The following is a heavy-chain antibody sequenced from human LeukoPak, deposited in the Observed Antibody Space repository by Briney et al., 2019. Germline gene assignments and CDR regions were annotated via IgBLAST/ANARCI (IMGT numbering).Heavy chain of an antibody. CDR3: AREPYGSGSYFGY. J-gene: IGHJ4*02. D-gene: IGHD3-10*01. CDR1: GGSISSGGYY. Sequence: PSETLSLTCTVSGGSISSGGYYWSWLRQHPGKGLEWIGYIYYSGSTYYNPSLKSRVTISVDTSKNQFSLKLSSVTAADTAVYYCAREPYGSGSYFGYWGQGTLVTVSS. CDR2: IYYSGST. V-gene: IGHV4-31*03.